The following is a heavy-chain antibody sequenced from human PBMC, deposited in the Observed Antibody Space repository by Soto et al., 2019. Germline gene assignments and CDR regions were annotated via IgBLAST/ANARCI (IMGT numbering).Heavy chain of an antibody. V-gene: IGHV6-1*01. Sequence: SQTLSLTCAISGDSVSSNSAAWNWIRQSPSRGLEWLGRTYYRSKWYNDYAVSVKSRIIINPDTSKNQFSLQPNSVTPEDTAVYYCARGRVSSSWYEGSYWYFDLWGRGTLVTVSS. CDR2: TYYRSKWYN. CDR3: ARGRVSSSWYEGSYWYFDL. CDR1: GDSVSSNSAA. J-gene: IGHJ2*01. D-gene: IGHD6-13*01.